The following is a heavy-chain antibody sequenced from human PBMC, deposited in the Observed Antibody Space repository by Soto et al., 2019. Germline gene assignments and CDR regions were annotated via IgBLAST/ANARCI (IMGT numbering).Heavy chain of an antibody. CDR2: IYSGGTT. CDR1: GFTVSSNY. V-gene: IGHV3-66*01. D-gene: IGHD5-12*01. J-gene: IGHJ4*02. CDR3: AREARTPIRDSDYEGD. Sequence: EVQLVESGGGLVQPGGSLRLSCAASGFTVSSNYMSWVRQAPGKGLEWVSVIYSGGTTYYADSVKGRFTISRDNSKNTLYLQMNSLRAEDTAVYYCAREARTPIRDSDYEGDWGQGTLVTVSS.